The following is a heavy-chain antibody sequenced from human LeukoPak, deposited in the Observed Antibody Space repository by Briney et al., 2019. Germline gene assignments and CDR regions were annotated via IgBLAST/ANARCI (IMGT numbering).Heavy chain of an antibody. J-gene: IGHJ4*02. CDR1: GGSISNYY. CDR3: ATLSFGSGTFGY. V-gene: IGHV4-59*01. Sequence: SETLSLTCTVSGGSISNYYWSWIRQPPGKGLEWIGYIYHSGSTDYNSSLKSRVTISVDTSKNQFSLKLSSVTAADTAVYYCATLSFGSGTFGYLGQGTLVTVSS. D-gene: IGHD3-10*01. CDR2: IYHSGST.